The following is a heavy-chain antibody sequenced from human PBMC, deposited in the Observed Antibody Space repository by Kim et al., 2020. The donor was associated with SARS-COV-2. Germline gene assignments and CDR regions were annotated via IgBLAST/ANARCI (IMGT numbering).Heavy chain of an antibody. V-gene: IGHV3-30*01. CDR3: ARAQWGGYYGSGSRDAFDI. J-gene: IGHJ3*02. D-gene: IGHD3-10*01. Sequence: GRFTISRDNSKNTLYLQMNSLRAEDTAVYYCARAQWGGYYGSGSRDAFDIWGQGTMVTVSS.